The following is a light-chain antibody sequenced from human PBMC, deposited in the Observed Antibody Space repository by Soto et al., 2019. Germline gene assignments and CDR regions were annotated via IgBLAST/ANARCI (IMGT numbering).Light chain of an antibody. CDR1: RTLFYSSNNKNY. Sequence: DIVMTQSPDSLAVSLGERATINCKSNRTLFYSSNNKNYLAWYQEKPGQPPKQLIYWASTRQSGVPDRFSGSGSGTDFTLTISSLQAEDVAVYYCQQCYSTPPAFGQGTEVEIK. V-gene: IGKV4-1*01. CDR2: WAS. J-gene: IGKJ1*01. CDR3: QQCYSTPPA.